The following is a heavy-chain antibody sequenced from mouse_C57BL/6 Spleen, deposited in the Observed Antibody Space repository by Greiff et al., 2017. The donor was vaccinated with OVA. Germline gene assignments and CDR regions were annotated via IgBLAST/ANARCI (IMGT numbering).Heavy chain of an antibody. CDR1: GYAFTNYL. D-gene: IGHD1-1*01. Sequence: VMLLESGAELVRPGTSVKVSCKASGYAFTNYLIEWVKQRPGQGLEWIGVINPGSGGSTSNEKFSGKATLTADKIASTAYMQLSSLTTEDSAVYVCARSPCHYYGSSYGAMDYWGQGTSVTVSS. CDR2: INPGSGGS. J-gene: IGHJ4*01. V-gene: IGHV1-54*01. CDR3: ARSPCHYYGSSYGAMDY.